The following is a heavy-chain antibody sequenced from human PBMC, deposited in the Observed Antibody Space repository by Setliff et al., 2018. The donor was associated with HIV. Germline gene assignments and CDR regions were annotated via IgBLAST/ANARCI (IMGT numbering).Heavy chain of an antibody. V-gene: IGHV4-59*01. CDR1: GGPISSYY. CDR2: IYHSGIT. CDR3: ARIAWKQGAVGSFCDY. Sequence: PSETLSLTCAVSGGPISSYYWSWIRQSPEKGLEWIGYIYHSGITSYNPSLKSRVTMSMDMSKNLFSLNLSSVTAADSAVYYCARIAWKQGAVGSFCDYWGQGGLVTVSS. D-gene: IGHD3-10*01. J-gene: IGHJ4*02.